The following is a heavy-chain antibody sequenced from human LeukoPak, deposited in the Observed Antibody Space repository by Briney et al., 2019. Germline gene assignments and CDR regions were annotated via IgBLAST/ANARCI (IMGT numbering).Heavy chain of an antibody. J-gene: IGHJ3*02. CDR3: ASEPRRITPSLNAFDI. CDR2: IYYSGST. D-gene: IGHD3-16*01. V-gene: IGHV4-59*12. Sequence: PSETLSLTCTVSGGSISSYYWSWIRQPPGKGLEWIGYIYYSGSTNYNPSLKSRVTMSVDTSKNQFSLKLSSVTAADTAVYYCASEPRRITPSLNAFDIWGQGTMVTVSS. CDR1: GGSISSYY.